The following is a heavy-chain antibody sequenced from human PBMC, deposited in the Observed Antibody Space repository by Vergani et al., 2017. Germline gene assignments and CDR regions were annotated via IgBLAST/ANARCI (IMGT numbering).Heavy chain of an antibody. CDR3: ARSGTIHIGVAASDNEAFDM. CDR1: GFMFNNYN. Sequence: EVQLVESGGGLVKPGGSLTLSCAASGFMFNNYNLNWVRQVPGKGLEWVSTISTRSCYTHYADYVKGRFTISRDDAKNSLYLQMNSLRAEDAAVYYCARSGTIHIGVAASDNEAFDMWGQGTVVTVSS. J-gene: IGHJ3*02. V-gene: IGHV3-21*01. CDR2: ISTRSCYT. D-gene: IGHD2-15*01.